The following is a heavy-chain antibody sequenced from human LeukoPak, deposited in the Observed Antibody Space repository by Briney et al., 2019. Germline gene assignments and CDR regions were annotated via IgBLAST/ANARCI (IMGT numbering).Heavy chain of an antibody. CDR3: ARDLDWARSSAFDI. CDR1: GGTFSSSA. J-gene: IGHJ3*02. Sequence: SVKVSCKASGGTFSSSAISWVGQAPGQGLVWMGGIIPIFGTANYVQKFVGRVTLTAEKSTSTPSMELSSLRSEDTAVYYCARDLDWARSSAFDIWGQGTRITVSS. D-gene: IGHD3-9*01. V-gene: IGHV1-69*06. CDR2: IIPIFGTA.